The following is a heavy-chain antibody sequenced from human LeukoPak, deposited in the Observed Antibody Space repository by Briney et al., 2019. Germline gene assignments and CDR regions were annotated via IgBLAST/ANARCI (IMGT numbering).Heavy chain of an antibody. Sequence: PGGSLRLSCAVSGFTFSSYAMHWVRQAPGKGLEWVAVISYDGSNKYYADSVKGRFTISRDNSKNTLYLQMNSLRAEDTAVYYCAREGYGDYHALGYWGQGTLVTVSS. J-gene: IGHJ4*02. CDR1: GFTFSSYA. CDR3: AREGYGDYHALGY. CDR2: ISYDGSNK. D-gene: IGHD4-17*01. V-gene: IGHV3-30*04.